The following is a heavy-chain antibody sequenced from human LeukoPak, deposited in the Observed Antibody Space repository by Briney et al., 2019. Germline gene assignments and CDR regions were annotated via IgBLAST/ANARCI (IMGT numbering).Heavy chain of an antibody. V-gene: IGHV3-23*01. CDR3: ARGPVSSSGFFGY. Sequence: GGSLRLSCAASGFTFSSYAMSWVRQAPGKGLEWVSAISGSGGSTYYADSVKGRFTISRDNSKNTLYLQMNSLRVEDTAVYYCARGPVSSSGFFGYWGQGTLVTVSS. CDR2: ISGSGGST. J-gene: IGHJ4*02. CDR1: GFTFSSYA. D-gene: IGHD6-19*01.